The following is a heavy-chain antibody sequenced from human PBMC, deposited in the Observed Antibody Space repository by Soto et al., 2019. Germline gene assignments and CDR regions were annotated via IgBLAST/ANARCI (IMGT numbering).Heavy chain of an antibody. CDR1: GGSISSGGYY. D-gene: IGHD3-9*01. V-gene: IGHV4-31*03. J-gene: IGHJ4*02. Sequence: PSETLSLTCTVSGGSISSGGYYWSWIRQHPGKGLEWIGYIYYSGSTYYNPSLKSRVTISVDTSKNQFSLKLSSVTAADTAVYYCARGIPPSGPTSKTKSIYDILTGYFYNWGQGTLVTVSS. CDR3: ARGIPPSGPTSKTKSIYDILTGYFYN. CDR2: IYYSGST.